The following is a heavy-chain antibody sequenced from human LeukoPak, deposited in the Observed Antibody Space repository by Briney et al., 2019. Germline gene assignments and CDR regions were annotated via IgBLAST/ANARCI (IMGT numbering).Heavy chain of an antibody. CDR2: IKQDGSEK. D-gene: IGHD3-10*01. CDR3: AMGSRMVWFGTDN. J-gene: IGHJ4*02. Sequence: PGGTLRLSCAASGFTFSSYWMSWVRQAPGKGLEWVANIKQDGSEKYYVDSVKGRFTISRDNAKNSLYLQMNSLRAEDTAVYYCAMGSRMVWFGTDNRGQGTLVTASS. CDR1: GFTFSSYW. V-gene: IGHV3-7*01.